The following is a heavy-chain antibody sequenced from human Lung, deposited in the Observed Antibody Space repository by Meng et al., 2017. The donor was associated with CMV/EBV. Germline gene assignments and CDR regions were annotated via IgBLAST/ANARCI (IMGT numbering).Heavy chain of an antibody. D-gene: IGHD3-16*01. Sequence: SCMASGPRFTTYDLHWLRQAPGHRLEWIGRIYAGSGDTKYSPRFQGRLTFTRDTSVNTVYMDLSSLTSEDTAVYYCASDVIGGQNYWGQGTLVTVSS. J-gene: IGHJ4*02. CDR2: IYAGSGDT. V-gene: IGHV1-3*01. CDR1: GPRFTTYD. CDR3: ASDVIGGQNY.